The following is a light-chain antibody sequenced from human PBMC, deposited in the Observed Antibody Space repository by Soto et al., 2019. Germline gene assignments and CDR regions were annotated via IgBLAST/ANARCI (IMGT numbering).Light chain of an antibody. J-gene: IGLJ3*02. CDR1: SSNIGANFD. CDR3: QSYDNSLSAWV. V-gene: IGLV1-40*01. CDR2: GNN. Sequence: QTVVTQPPSVSGAPGQRVTISCTGTSSNIGANFDIHWYQHLPGTAPRLLMYGNNNRPLGVPDRFSGSKSGTSASLAITGLQAEDEAEYYCQSYDNSLSAWVFGGGTKLTVL.